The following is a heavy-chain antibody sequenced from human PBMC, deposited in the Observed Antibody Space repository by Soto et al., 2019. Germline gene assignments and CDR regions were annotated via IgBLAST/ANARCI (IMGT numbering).Heavy chain of an antibody. CDR2: NYYSGST. Sequence: QVQLQESGPGLVKPSQTLSLTCSVSGGSISRGDYYWSWIRQPPGRGLEWIRYNYYSGSTYYNPSLKSRVTISVDTSKNQFSLKLSSVTAADTAVYYCARGEAMVIVLWGQGTLVTVSS. CDR3: ARGEAMVIVL. V-gene: IGHV4-30-4*01. J-gene: IGHJ4*02. CDR1: GGSISRGDYY. D-gene: IGHD5-18*01.